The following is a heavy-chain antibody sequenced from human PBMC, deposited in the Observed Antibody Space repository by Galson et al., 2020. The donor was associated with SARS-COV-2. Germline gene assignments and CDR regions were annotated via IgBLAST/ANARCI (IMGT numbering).Heavy chain of an antibody. V-gene: IGHV4-34*01. D-gene: IGHD1-7*01. CDR1: GGSFSGYY. Sequence: SETLSLTCAVYGGSFSGYYWSWIRQPPGKGLEWIGEINHNGSTNYNPSLQSRVTISVETSKNQFSRKLSSVTAADTAVYYCARDQTGTTYYYGMDVWGQGTTVTVSS. CDR3: ARDQTGTTYYYGMDV. CDR2: INHNGST. J-gene: IGHJ6*02.